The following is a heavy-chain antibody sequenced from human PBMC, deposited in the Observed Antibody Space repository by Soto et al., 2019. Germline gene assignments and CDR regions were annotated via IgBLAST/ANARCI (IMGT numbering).Heavy chain of an antibody. CDR2: IIPILCIA. Sequence: QVQLVQSGAEVKKPGSSVKISCKASGGTFSSYTISWVRQAPGQGLEWMGRIIPILCIANYAQKFQGRVTITADKSTSTAYMELSSLRSEDTAVYYCARDLIYSVYDSNWFDPCGQGTLVTVSS. CDR3: ARDLIYSVYDSNWFDP. CDR1: GGTFSSYT. J-gene: IGHJ5*02. D-gene: IGHD5-12*01. V-gene: IGHV1-69*08.